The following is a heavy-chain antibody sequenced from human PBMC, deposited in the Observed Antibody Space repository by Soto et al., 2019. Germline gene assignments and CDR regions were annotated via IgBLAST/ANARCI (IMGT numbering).Heavy chain of an antibody. D-gene: IGHD4-4*01. CDR3: ARDGVAVTTGISGY. CDR2: INVYNGNT. CDR1: GYTFTSYS. J-gene: IGHJ4*02. V-gene: IGHV1-18*01. Sequence: QVQLVQSGGEVKKPGASVKVSCKASGYTFTSYSISWVGQAPGQGLEWMGWINVYNGNTKYAQKFQGRVTMTTDTSTSTVYMELRSLSSDDTAVYYCARDGVAVTTGISGYWGQGTLVTVSS.